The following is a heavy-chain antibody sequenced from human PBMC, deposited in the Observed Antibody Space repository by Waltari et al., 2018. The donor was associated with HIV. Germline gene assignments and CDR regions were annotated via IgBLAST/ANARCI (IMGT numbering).Heavy chain of an antibody. CDR1: GFNFRNYA. CDR2: IWYDGSSK. Sequence: QVQLVQSGGGVVQPGRSLRLSCEASGFNFRNYAMNWVRQAPGKGPEWVGLIWYDGSSKYYADSVKGRFTISRDNSKNTLYLQMNSLRGDDTAMYYCAKDRGSSTSSLYFDSWGQGTLVAVSS. J-gene: IGHJ4*02. CDR3: AKDRGSSTSSLYFDS. D-gene: IGHD6-13*01. V-gene: IGHV3-30*18.